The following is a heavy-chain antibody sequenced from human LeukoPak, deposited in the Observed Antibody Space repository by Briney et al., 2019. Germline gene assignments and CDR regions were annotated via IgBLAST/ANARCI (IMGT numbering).Heavy chain of an antibody. CDR3: AREDQYCSGGSCYLYYYYYMDV. J-gene: IGHJ6*03. V-gene: IGHV3-11*01. D-gene: IGHD2-15*01. CDR2: ISSSGSTI. CDR1: GFTFSDYY. Sequence: GGSLRLSCAASGFTFSDYYMSWIRQAPGKGLEWVSYISSSGSTIYYADSVKGRFTISRDNAKNSLYLQMNSLRAEDTAVYYCAREDQYCSGGSCYLYYYYYMDVWGKGTTVTISS.